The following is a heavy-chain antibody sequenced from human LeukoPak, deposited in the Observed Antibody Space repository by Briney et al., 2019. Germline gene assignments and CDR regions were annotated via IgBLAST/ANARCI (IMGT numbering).Heavy chain of an antibody. CDR3: AREGGRYDILTGLHDYYYYYYMDV. V-gene: IGHV4-39*07. CDR2: IYYSGST. Sequence: SETLSLTCTVSGGSISSSSYYWGWIRQPPGKGLEWIGSIYYSGSTYYNSSLKSRVTISVDTSKNQFSLKLSSVTAADTAVYYCAREGGRYDILTGLHDYYYYYYMDVWGKGTTVTISS. D-gene: IGHD3-9*01. J-gene: IGHJ6*03. CDR1: GGSISSSSYY.